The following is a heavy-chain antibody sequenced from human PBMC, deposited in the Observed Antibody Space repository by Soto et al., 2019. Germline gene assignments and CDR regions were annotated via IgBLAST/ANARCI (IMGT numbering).Heavy chain of an antibody. V-gene: IGHV1-18*01. J-gene: IGHJ4*01. CDR3: ARSRRRVYATPYDFGY. Sequence: SVKVPCKASGYTFISYWISCVRQAPRQVLEWIGWISACNGNTDYSQILLGSVTMTTDTSTGTSYMELSMLISVDAAVYFGARSRRRVYATPYDFGYWC. CDR2: ISACNGNT. D-gene: IGHD2-8*01. CDR1: GYTFISYW.